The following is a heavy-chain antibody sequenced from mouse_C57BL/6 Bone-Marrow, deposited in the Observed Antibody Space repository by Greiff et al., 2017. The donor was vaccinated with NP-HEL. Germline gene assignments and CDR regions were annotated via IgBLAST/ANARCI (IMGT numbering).Heavy chain of an antibody. Sequence: DVHLVESEGGLVQPGSSMKLSCTASGFTFSNYYMAWVRQVPEKGLEWVANINYDGSSTYYLDSLKSRFIISRDNAKNILYLQMSSLKSEDTATYYCARDYGSFDVWGTGTTVTVSS. CDR1: GFTFSNYY. J-gene: IGHJ1*03. CDR2: INYDGSST. CDR3: ARDYGSFDV. V-gene: IGHV5-16*01.